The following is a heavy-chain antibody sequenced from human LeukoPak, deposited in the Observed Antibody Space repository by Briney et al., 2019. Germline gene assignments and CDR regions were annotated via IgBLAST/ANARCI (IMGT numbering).Heavy chain of an antibody. V-gene: IGHV3-9*03. CDR2: ISWNSGSI. CDR3: AKDYYYDSSGYYDY. J-gene: IGHJ4*02. Sequence: PGGSLRLSCAASGFTFDDYAMHWVRQAPGKGLEWVSGISWNSGSIGYADSVKGRFTISRDNAKNSLYLQMNSLRAEDMALYYCAKDYYYDSSGYYDYWGQGTLVTVSS. CDR1: GFTFDDYA. D-gene: IGHD3-22*01.